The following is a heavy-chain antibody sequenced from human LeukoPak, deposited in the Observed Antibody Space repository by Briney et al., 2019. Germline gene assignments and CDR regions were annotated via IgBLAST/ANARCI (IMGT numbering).Heavy chain of an antibody. J-gene: IGHJ4*02. CDR2: INPSGGST. CDR1: GYTFTSYY. CDR3: ASFIAVTGILGY. D-gene: IGHD6-19*01. V-gene: IGHV1-46*01. Sequence: ASVKVSCKASGYTFTSYYMHWVRQAPGQGLEWMGIINPSGGSTSYAQKFQGRVTMTRDTSTSTVYMELSSLRSEDTAVYYCASFIAVTGILGYWGQGTLVTVSS.